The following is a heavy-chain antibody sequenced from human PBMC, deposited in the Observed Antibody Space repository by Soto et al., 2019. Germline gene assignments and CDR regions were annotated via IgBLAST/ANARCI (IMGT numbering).Heavy chain of an antibody. CDR1: GFTFSNYA. V-gene: IGHV3-30*18. J-gene: IGHJ3*01. Sequence: PGESLKISCAASGFTFSNYAMHWVRQAPGKGLEWVAIVSYDGDNEYYADSVRGRFFISRDNSRNTLYLQTSSLRHEDTAVYYCAKDQKALEAFDLWSQGTMVTVSS. CDR3: AKDQKALEAFDL. CDR2: VSYDGDNE.